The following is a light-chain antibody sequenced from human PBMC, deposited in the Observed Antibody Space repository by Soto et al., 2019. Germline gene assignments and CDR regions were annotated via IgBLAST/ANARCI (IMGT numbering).Light chain of an antibody. V-gene: IGLV1-40*01. Sequence: QSVLTQPPSVSGAPGQRVTISCTGSSSNIGTPYDVHWYQQLPGTAPKLLIYGNSNRPSGVPDRFSGSKSGTSASLAITGLQAEDEADYSCQSYASSLSGYVIFGGGTKLTVL. CDR1: SSNIGTPYD. J-gene: IGLJ2*01. CDR2: GNS. CDR3: QSYASSLSGYVI.